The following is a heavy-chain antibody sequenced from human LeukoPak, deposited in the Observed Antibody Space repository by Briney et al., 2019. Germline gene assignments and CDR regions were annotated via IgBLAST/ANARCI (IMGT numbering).Heavy chain of an antibody. CDR1: GGSISSSSDF. Sequence: PSETLSLTCTVSGGSISSSSDFWGWIRQPPGKGLEWIGSIYYSGRTYNNPSLKSRVTISVDTSKNQFSLKLSSVTAADTAVYYCAREGGFYRPLDYSGQGTLVTVSS. CDR2: IYYSGRT. J-gene: IGHJ4*02. V-gene: IGHV4-39*02. D-gene: IGHD6-25*01. CDR3: AREGGFYRPLDY.